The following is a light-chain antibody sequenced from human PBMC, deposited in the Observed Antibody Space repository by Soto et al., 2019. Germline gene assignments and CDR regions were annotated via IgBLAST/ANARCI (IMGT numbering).Light chain of an antibody. V-gene: IGKV3-20*01. CDR2: DAS. Sequence: EIVLTQSPGTLSLSPGERATLSCRASQSVTSTHLAWYQQKPGQAPRLLIYDASTRATGIPDRFGGSGSGTDFTLTISRLEPEDFAVYCCQQFDGSLWTFGPGTKVDIK. CDR3: QQFDGSLWT. CDR1: QSVTSTH. J-gene: IGKJ1*01.